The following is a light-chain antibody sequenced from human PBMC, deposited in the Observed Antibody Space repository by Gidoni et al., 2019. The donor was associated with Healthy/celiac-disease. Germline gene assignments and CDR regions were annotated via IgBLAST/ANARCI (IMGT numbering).Light chain of an antibody. Sequence: SYELTHPPSVSLSPGQTASITCSGDKLGDKYACGYQQMPGQSPVLVIYQDSKRPSGIPERFSGSNSGNTATLTISGTQAMDEADYYCQAWDSSNVVFGGGTKLTVL. V-gene: IGLV3-1*01. CDR1: KLGDKY. CDR2: QDS. J-gene: IGLJ2*01. CDR3: QAWDSSNVV.